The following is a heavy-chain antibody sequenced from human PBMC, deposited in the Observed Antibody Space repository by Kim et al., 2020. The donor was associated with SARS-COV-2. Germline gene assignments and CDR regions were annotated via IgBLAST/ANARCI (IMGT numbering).Heavy chain of an antibody. V-gene: IGHV3-33*01. D-gene: IGHD3-3*01. Sequence: GGSLRLSCSASGFTFNTYGMHWVRQAPGKGLEWVAVIWFDGSDKYYADSVKGRFTISRDNSKDTLYLQMRSLRAEDTAVYYCARGPHYDSWSGYSDYYYGMGVGGQGTTVTVPS. CDR1: GFTFNTYG. CDR3: ARGPHYDSWSGYSDYYYGMGV. CDR2: IWFDGSDK. J-gene: IGHJ6*02.